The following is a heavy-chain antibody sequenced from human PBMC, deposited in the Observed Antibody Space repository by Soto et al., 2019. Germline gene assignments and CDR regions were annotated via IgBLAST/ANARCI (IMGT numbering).Heavy chain of an antibody. V-gene: IGHV3-7*01. D-gene: IGHD2-15*01. J-gene: IGHJ6*03. Sequence: GGSLRLSCAASGFTFNNYWMSWVRQAPGRGQEWVATIKQDGNDKYYVDSVKGRFTISRDNAKNSLYLQMNSLRAEDTAVYFCARHCSGDSCYPYYYYYYMDVWGKGTTVTVSS. CDR3: ARHCSGDSCYPYYYYYYMDV. CDR2: IKQDGNDK. CDR1: GFTFNNYW.